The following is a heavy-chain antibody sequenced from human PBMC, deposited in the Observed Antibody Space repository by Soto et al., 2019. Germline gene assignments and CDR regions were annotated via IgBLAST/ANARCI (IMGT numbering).Heavy chain of an antibody. J-gene: IGHJ4*03. V-gene: IGHV3-15*07. CDR1: GLTISNDW. Sequence: EVQLVDSGGGFIYPGGSLRLSCAASGLTISNDWMNWVRQAPGKGLEWVGRIKTNTEGGTTDYAAAVKGRFTVSRDDSKNTLYLQMNSLKTGDTAVYYCTTGSVEGVWGQGTVVTVSS. CDR3: TTGSVEGV. CDR2: IKTNTEGGTT. D-gene: IGHD2-15*01.